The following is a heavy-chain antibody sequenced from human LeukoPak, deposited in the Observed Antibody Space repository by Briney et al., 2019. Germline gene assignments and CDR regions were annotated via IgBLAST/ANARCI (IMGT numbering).Heavy chain of an antibody. CDR3: ARKLRLGGNWFDP. CDR1: GGTFTSYA. D-gene: IGHD1-26*01. Sequence: SVKVSCKTSGGTFTSYAITWVRQAPGQGLEWMGKIIPISGTTHYAQKFQGRVTFTADESTSTAYMELSSLRSEDTALYYCARKLRLGGNWFDPWGQGTLVTVSS. V-gene: IGHV1-69*13. CDR2: IIPISGTT. J-gene: IGHJ5*02.